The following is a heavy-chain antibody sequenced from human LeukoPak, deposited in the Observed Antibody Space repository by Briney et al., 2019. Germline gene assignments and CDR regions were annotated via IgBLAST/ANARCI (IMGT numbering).Heavy chain of an antibody. D-gene: IGHD6-19*01. CDR3: TTGRSGWWEDWFDP. V-gene: IGHV3-15*01. Sequence: GGSLRLSCAATGFTFSNAWMSWVRQAQGKGLEWVGRIKSKTDGGTTDYAAPVKGRFTISRDDSKNTLYLQMNSLKTEDTAVYYCTTGRSGWWEDWFDPWGQGTLVTVSS. J-gene: IGHJ5*02. CDR1: GFTFSNAW. CDR2: IKSKTDGGTT.